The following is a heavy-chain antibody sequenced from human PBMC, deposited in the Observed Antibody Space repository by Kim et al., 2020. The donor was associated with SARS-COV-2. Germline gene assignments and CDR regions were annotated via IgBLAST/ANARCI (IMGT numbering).Heavy chain of an antibody. CDR3: AKASRGYDYVWGSYYYFDY. D-gene: IGHD3-16*01. V-gene: IGHV3-23*01. J-gene: IGHJ4*02. CDR1: GFTFSSYA. Sequence: GGCLRLSCAASGFTFSSYAMSWVRQAPGKGLEWVSAISGSGGSTYYADSVKGRFTISRDNSKNTLYLQMNSLRAEDTAVYYCAKASRGYDYVWGSYYYFDYWGQGTLVTVSS. CDR2: ISGSGGST.